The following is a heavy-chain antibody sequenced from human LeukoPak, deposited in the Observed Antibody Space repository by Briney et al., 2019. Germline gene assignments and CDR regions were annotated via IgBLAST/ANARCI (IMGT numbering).Heavy chain of an antibody. CDR1: GVSISDYY. CDR3: AKNPGIFDY. D-gene: IGHD2-21*01. CDR2: IYYGGSI. Sequence: SETLSLTCTVSGVSISDYYWSWIRQPPGKGLEWIGYIYYGGSINYNPSLKSRITISVDTSKNQFSLKLSSVTAADTAVYYCAKNPGIFDYWGQGTLVTVSS. J-gene: IGHJ4*02. V-gene: IGHV4-59*01.